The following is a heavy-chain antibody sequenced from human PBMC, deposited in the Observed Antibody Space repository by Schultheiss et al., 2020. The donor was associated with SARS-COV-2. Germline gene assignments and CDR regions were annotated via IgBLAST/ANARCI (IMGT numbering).Heavy chain of an antibody. J-gene: IGHJ5*02. CDR3: ARLHGDYFDRNWFDP. CDR2: INHSEST. V-gene: IGHV4-34*01. Sequence: SETLSLTCAVYGGSFSDYFWSWIRQPPGKGLEWIGEINHSESTTYNPSLKSRVTISVDTSKNQFSLKLSSVTAADTAVYYCARLHGDYFDRNWFDPWGQGILVTVSS. D-gene: IGHD4-17*01. CDR1: GGSFSDYF.